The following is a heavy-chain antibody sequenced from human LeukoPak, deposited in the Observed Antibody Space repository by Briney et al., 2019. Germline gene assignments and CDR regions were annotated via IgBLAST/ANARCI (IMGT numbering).Heavy chain of an antibody. CDR1: GGSFNTYV. D-gene: IGHD3-16*01. CDR2: VNLNTGGT. J-gene: IGHJ2*01. Sequence: GSSVKVSCKASGGSFNTYVITWVRQAPGQGPEWMGWVNLNTGGTNYAQKFDGRFSMTRDTSINTAFMELSGLRFDDTAVYYCGSVRGILSYFDLWGPWHPSHCLL. CDR3: GSVRGILSYFDL. V-gene: IGHV1-2*02.